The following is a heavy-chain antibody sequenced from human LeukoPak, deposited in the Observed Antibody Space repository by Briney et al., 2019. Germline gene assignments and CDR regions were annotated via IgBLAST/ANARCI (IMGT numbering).Heavy chain of an antibody. CDR1: GFTFSSYA. D-gene: IGHD6-19*01. CDR2: ISYDGSNK. Sequence: GGSLRLSCAASGFTFSSYAMHWVRQAPGKGLEWVAVISYDGSNKYYADSVKGRFTISRDNSKNTLYLQMNSLRAEDTAVYYCASPIGAGIAVAGLDYWGQGTLVTASS. J-gene: IGHJ4*02. CDR3: ASPIGAGIAVAGLDY. V-gene: IGHV3-30*04.